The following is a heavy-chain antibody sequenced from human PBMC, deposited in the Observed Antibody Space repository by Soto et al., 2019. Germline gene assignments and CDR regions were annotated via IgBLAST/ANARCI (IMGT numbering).Heavy chain of an antibody. J-gene: IGHJ6*02. Sequence: GGSLRLSCAASGFTFSDYYMSWIRQAPGKGLEWVSYISSSSSYTNYADSVKGRFTISRDNAKNSLYLQMNSLRAEDTAVYYCARDGKGSYYDFWSGYQTPTGGMDVWGQGTTVTVSS. D-gene: IGHD3-3*01. CDR1: GFTFSDYY. V-gene: IGHV3-11*06. CDR3: ARDGKGSYYDFWSGYQTPTGGMDV. CDR2: ISSSSSYT.